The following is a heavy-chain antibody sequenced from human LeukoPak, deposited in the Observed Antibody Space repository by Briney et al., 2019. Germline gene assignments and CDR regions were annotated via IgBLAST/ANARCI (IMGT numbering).Heavy chain of an antibody. D-gene: IGHD2-2*01. CDR1: GGTFSSYA. CDR2: IIPILGIA. Sequence: SVKVSCKASGGTFSSYAISWVRQAPGQGLEWMGSIIPILGIANYAQKFQGRVTITGDKSTSTAYMELSSLRSEDTAVYYCATSVAREVVPPAGFDFWGQGALVTVSS. CDR3: ATSVAREVVPPAGFDF. J-gene: IGHJ4*02. V-gene: IGHV1-69*04.